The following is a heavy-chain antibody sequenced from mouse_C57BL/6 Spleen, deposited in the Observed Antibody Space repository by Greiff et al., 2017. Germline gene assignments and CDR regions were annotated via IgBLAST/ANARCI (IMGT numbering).Heavy chain of an antibody. Sequence: QVQLQQPGAELVRPGSSVKLSCKASGYTFTSYWMHWVKQRPIQGLEWIGNIDPSDSETHYNQKFKDKATLTVDKSSSTAYMQLSSLTSEDSAVYYCARWGLYYDYDDYFDYWGQGTTLTVSS. V-gene: IGHV1-52*01. J-gene: IGHJ2*01. D-gene: IGHD2-4*01. CDR2: IDPSDSET. CDR3: ARWGLYYDYDDYFDY. CDR1: GYTFTSYW.